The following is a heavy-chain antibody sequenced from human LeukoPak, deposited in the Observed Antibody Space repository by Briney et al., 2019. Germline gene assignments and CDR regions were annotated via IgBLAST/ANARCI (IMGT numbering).Heavy chain of an antibody. CDR1: GFTFNTYD. J-gene: IGHJ4*02. CDR3: TGDFDY. CDR2: VRFDGTNT. V-gene: IGHV3-30*02. Sequence: PGGSLRLSCAASGFTFNTYDMHWVRQAPGKGLEWVAFVRFDGTNTYYADSVKGRFTLSRDNSKNTLYLQMNSLRAEDTAVYYCTGDFDYWGQGTLVTVSS.